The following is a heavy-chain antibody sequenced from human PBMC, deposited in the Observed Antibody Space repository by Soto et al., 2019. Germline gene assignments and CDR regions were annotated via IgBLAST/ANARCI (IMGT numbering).Heavy chain of an antibody. D-gene: IGHD3-22*01. Sequence: QVELVQSGAEVKKPGSSVKVSCKASGGTFSTYTITWVRQAPGQGLEWMGRIIPIIGIINDAQKFQGRVTITADKFTGTGYMELTRLRSDDTAVYYCAGDPDSHYNDSHAYSYPWGQGTLVTVSS. CDR3: AGDPDSHYNDSHAYSYP. J-gene: IGHJ5*02. V-gene: IGHV1-69*08. CDR2: IIPIIGII. CDR1: GGTFSTYT.